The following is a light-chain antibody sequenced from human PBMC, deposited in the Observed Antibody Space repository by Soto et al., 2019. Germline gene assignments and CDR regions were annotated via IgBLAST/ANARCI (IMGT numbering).Light chain of an antibody. CDR3: KSYAGSNTYV. CDR2: EVV. J-gene: IGLJ1*01. V-gene: IGLV2-8*01. CDR1: KNDIGVYDF. Sequence: QSVLTQPPSASGSPGQSVTISCTGTKNDIGVYDFVSWYQHHPGKAPRLIIYEVVQRPSGVPDRFSGSKSGNTASLTVSGLQAADEGDYFCKSYAGSNTYVFGIGTKVTV.